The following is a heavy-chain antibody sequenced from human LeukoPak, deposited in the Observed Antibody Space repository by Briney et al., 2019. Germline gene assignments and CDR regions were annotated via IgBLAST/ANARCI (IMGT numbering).Heavy chain of an antibody. D-gene: IGHD3-22*01. CDR3: ARVLREYYDSSGLNWFDP. J-gene: IGHJ5*02. CDR2: INPNSGGT. CDR1: GYTFTGYY. Sequence: GASVKVSCKASGYTFTGYYMHWVRQAPGQGLEWMGWINPNSGGTNYAQKSQGRVTMTRDTSISTAYMELSRLRSDDTAVYYCARVLREYYDSSGLNWFDPWGQGTLVTVSS. V-gene: IGHV1-2*02.